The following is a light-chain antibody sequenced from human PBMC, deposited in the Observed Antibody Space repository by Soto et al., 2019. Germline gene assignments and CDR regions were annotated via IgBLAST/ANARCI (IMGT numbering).Light chain of an antibody. CDR3: QLYGSSART. J-gene: IGKJ1*01. V-gene: IGKV3-20*01. Sequence: EIVLTQSPGNLSLSPGERATLSCRAIQTVSSNSLAWYHQKPGQAPRLLIYGASGRATGIPDRFSGSGSGTDFTLTIIRLEPEDFAVYYCQLYGSSARTFGQGTKVDIK. CDR1: QTVSSNS. CDR2: GAS.